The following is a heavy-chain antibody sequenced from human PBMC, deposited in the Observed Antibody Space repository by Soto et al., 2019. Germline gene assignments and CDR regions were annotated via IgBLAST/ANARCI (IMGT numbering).Heavy chain of an antibody. J-gene: IGHJ5*02. CDR2: IKSRTNGGTT. V-gene: IGHV3-15*01. CDR1: PLTFPNAL. D-gene: IGHD1-26*01. Sequence: EGTLRLPCVPCPLTFPNALMRWVPQAPGKRQECLGRIKSRTNGGTTDCAAPVKGRFTISRDDSKNTLCLQMNSLRTDDTAVYYSPTDDPIARACGQGAMV. CDR3: PTDDPIARA.